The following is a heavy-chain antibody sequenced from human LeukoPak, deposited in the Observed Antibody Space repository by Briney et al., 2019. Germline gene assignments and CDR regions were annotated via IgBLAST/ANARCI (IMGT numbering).Heavy chain of an antibody. CDR3: ARRRNYYDSSGYYQRDWYFDL. D-gene: IGHD3-22*01. CDR2: IFYTGTT. Sequence: SETLSLTCTVSGGSIGSDNYYWDWIRQPPGKGLEFIAGIFYTGTTYYNPSLKSRVTISVDTSKDQFSLKLSSVTAADTAVYYCARRRNYYDSSGYYQRDWYFDLWGRGTLVTVSS. CDR1: GGSIGSDNYY. V-gene: IGHV4-39*07. J-gene: IGHJ2*01.